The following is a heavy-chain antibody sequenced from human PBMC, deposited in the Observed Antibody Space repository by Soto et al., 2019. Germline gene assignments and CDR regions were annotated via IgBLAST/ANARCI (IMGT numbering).Heavy chain of an antibody. CDR1: GDTFNFYS. J-gene: IGHJ4*02. Sequence: QVQLVQSGAEVKRPGSSVKVSCKASGDTFNFYSINWVRQAPGLGLEWMGRVNPIVSMSNYAQKFQGRVTMTADKSTSTASMELSSPRSEDRAIYYCARSSGSGYRAFDYWGQGALVTVSS. V-gene: IGHV1-69*02. CDR3: ARSSGSGYRAFDY. D-gene: IGHD3-10*01. CDR2: VNPIVSMS.